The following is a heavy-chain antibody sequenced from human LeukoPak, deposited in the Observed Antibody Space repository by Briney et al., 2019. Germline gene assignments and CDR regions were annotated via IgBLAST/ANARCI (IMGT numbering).Heavy chain of an antibody. Sequence: SVKVSCKASGGTFSSYAISWVRQAPGQGLEWMGGIIPIFGTANYAQKFQGRVTITADESTSTAYMELSSLRSEDTAVYYCARDVLGIAAAGTVNWFEPWGQGTLVTVSS. CDR1: GGTFSSYA. CDR2: IIPIFGTA. J-gene: IGHJ5*02. D-gene: IGHD6-13*01. CDR3: ARDVLGIAAAGTVNWFEP. V-gene: IGHV1-69*13.